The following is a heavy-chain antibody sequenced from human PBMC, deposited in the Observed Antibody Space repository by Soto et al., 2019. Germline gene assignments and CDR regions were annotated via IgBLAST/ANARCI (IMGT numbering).Heavy chain of an antibody. J-gene: IGHJ5*02. Sequence: SETLSLTCAVSGGSISNSNWWRWVRQPPGKGLEWIGEIYHSGSTNYNPSLKSRVTISVDKSKNQFSLKLSSVTAADTAVYYCARRVSRHCTNGVCYKGPWFDPWGQGTLVTVSS. CDR3: ARRVSRHCTNGVCYKGPWFDP. V-gene: IGHV4-4*02. CDR1: GGSISNSNW. D-gene: IGHD2-8*01. CDR2: IYHSGST.